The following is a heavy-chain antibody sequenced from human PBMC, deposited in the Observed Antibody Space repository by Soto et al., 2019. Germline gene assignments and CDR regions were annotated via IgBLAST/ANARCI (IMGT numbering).Heavy chain of an antibody. V-gene: IGHV3-21*01. CDR2: ISSSSSYI. J-gene: IGHJ2*01. CDR3: AGQEVGASKYFYL. CDR1: GFTFSSYS. Sequence: VESGGGLVKPGGSLRLSCAASGFTFSSYSMNWVRQASGKGLEWGSSISSSSSYIYYADSVKGRFTISRDNAKNSLYLQMNSLRAEDTAVYYCAGQEVGASKYFYLCGGGTLVTFSS. D-gene: IGHD3-10*01.